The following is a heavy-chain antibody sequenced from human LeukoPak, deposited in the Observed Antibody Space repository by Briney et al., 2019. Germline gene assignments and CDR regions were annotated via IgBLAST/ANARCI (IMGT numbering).Heavy chain of an antibody. D-gene: IGHD2/OR15-2a*01. CDR2: IHHSGRS. J-gene: IGHJ2*01. Sequence: SETPSLTCGVSGGSFNDFFWSWIRQPPGKSLEYIGGIHHSGRSNYNSSLESRVTISVDTSKNQFSLKMKSVTAADTAVYYCARGERGRTTFILTGKFFDLWGRGTLVTVSS. CDR3: ARGERGRTTFILTGKFFDL. V-gene: IGHV4-34*01. CDR1: GGSFNDFF.